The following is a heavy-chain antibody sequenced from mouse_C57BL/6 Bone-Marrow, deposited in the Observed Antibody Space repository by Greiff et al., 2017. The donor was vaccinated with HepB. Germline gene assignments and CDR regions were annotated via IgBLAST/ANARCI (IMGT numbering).Heavy chain of an antibody. J-gene: IGHJ1*03. Sequence: VKLVESGPGLVQPSQSLSITCTVSGFSLTSYGVHWVRQSPGKGLEWLGVIWSGGSTDYNAAFISRLSISKDNSKSQVFFKMNSLQADDTAIYYCASYYYGSSHWYFDVWGTGTTVTVSS. V-gene: IGHV2-2*01. CDR1: GFSLTSYG. CDR2: IWSGGST. D-gene: IGHD1-1*01. CDR3: ASYYYGSSHWYFDV.